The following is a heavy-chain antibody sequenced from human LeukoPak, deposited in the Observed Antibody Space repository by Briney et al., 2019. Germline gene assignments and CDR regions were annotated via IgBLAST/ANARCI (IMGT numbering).Heavy chain of an antibody. CDR3: ARNENCGGDCYSFFDY. CDR1: GYTFTGYY. J-gene: IGHJ4*02. Sequence: ASVKVSCKASGYTFTGYYMHWVRQAPGQGLEWMGWINPNSGGTNYAQKFQGRVTMTRDTSISTAYMELSRLRSDDTAVYYCARNENCGGDCYSFFDYWGQGTLVTVSS. V-gene: IGHV1-2*02. D-gene: IGHD2-21*02. CDR2: INPNSGGT.